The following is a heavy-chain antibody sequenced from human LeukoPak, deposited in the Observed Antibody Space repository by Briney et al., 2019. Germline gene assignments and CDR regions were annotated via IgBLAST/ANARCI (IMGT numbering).Heavy chain of an antibody. CDR1: GFTFSSYA. Sequence: GGSLRLSCAASGFTFSSYAMSWVRQAPGKGLEWVSAISGSGGSTYYADSVKGRFTISRDNSKNTLYLQMNSLRAEDTAVYYCAKVRPVWYSSCWYYFDYWGQGTLVTVSS. V-gene: IGHV3-23*01. CDR3: AKVRPVWYSSCWYYFDY. D-gene: IGHD6-19*01. CDR2: ISGSGGST. J-gene: IGHJ4*02.